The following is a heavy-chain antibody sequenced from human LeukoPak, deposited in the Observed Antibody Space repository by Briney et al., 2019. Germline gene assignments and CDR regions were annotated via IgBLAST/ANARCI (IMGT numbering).Heavy chain of an antibody. CDR3: AREAYLGYCSSTSCYVDY. J-gene: IGHJ4*02. V-gene: IGHV1-18*01. Sequence: ASVKVSCKASGYTFTSYGINWVRQAPGQGLEWMGWISAYNGNTNYAQKLQGRVTMTTDTSTSTAYMELRSLRSDDTAVYYCAREAYLGYCSSTSCYVDYWGQGTLVTVSS. CDR2: ISAYNGNT. CDR1: GYTFTSYG. D-gene: IGHD2-2*01.